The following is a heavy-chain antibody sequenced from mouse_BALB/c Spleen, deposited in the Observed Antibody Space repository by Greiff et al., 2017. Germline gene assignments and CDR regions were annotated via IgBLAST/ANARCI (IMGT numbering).Heavy chain of an antibody. CDR3: ARGVPYAMDY. Sequence: EVMLVESGGGLVQPGGSLNLSCAASGFDFSRYWMSWARQAPGKGQEWIGEINPGSSTINYTPSLKDKFIISRDNAKNTLYLQMSKVRSEDTALYYCARGVPYAMDYWGQGTSVTVSS. J-gene: IGHJ4*01. CDR2: INPGSSTI. V-gene: IGHV4-2*02. CDR1: GFDFSRYW.